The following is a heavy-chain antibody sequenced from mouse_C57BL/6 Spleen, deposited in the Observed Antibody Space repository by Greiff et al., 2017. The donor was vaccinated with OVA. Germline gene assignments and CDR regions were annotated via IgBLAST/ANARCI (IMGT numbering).Heavy chain of an antibody. Sequence: QVQLKQPGAELVRPGSSVKLSCKASGYTFTSYWMDWVKQRPGQGLERIGNIYPSDSETHYNQKFKDKATLTVDKSSSTAYMQLSSLTSEDSAVYYCAREGDYGGAMDYWGQGTSVTVSS. J-gene: IGHJ4*01. CDR1: GYTFTSYW. CDR3: AREGDYGGAMDY. V-gene: IGHV1-61*01. CDR2: IYPSDSET. D-gene: IGHD2-4*01.